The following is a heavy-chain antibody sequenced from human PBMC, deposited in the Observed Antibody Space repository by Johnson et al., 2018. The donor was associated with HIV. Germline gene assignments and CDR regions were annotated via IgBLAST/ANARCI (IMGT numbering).Heavy chain of an antibody. V-gene: IGHV3-30*03. CDR3: ASLYAFDI. CDR2: ISYDGSNK. CDR1: GFTFSSYA. Sequence: VQLVESGGGLVQPGGSLRLSCAASGFTFSSYAMSWVRQAPGKGLEWVAVISYDGSNKYYADSVKGRFTISRDNSKNSLYLQMNSLRAEDTAVYYCASLYAFDIWGQGTLVTVSS. J-gene: IGHJ3*02.